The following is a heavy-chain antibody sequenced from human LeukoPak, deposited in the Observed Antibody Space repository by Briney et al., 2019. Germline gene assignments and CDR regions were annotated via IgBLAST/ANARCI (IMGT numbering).Heavy chain of an antibody. Sequence: ASVKVSCKASGYTFTGYYMHWVRQAPGQGLEWMGWISGYNGNTHYAQKVQGRVTMTTDTSTSTAYMELRSLRSDDTAVYYCARSTHRDSDAFDIWGQGTMVTVSS. J-gene: IGHJ3*02. CDR2: ISGYNGNT. CDR1: GYTFTGYY. V-gene: IGHV1-18*04. D-gene: IGHD2-2*01. CDR3: ARSTHRDSDAFDI.